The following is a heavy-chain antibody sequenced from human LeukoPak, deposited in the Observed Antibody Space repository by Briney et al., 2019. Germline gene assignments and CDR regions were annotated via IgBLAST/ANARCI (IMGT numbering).Heavy chain of an antibody. Sequence: SETLSLTCTASGGSISSYYWRWIRQPPGKGLEWIGEINHSGSTNYNPSLKSRVTISVDTSKNQFSLKLSSVTAADTAVYYCARAPSSGWYFSHIYFQHWGQGTLVTVSS. J-gene: IGHJ1*01. CDR1: GGSISSYY. D-gene: IGHD6-19*01. CDR3: ARAPSSGWYFSHIYFQH. CDR2: INHSGST. V-gene: IGHV4-34*01.